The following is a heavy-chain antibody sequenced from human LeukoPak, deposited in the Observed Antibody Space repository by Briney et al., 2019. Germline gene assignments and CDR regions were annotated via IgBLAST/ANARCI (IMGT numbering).Heavy chain of an antibody. CDR3: ASGSSSVGY. J-gene: IGHJ4*02. V-gene: IGHV3-11*01. CDR1: GGSVSSGSYY. Sequence: LSLTCTVSGGSVSSGSYYMSWIRQSPGKGLEWISYVSPNGTDIYSIDSVRGRFIISRDNAKNSLSLQMNSLGVEDTAVYYCASGSSSVGYWGQGTLVTVSS. D-gene: IGHD6-6*01. CDR2: VSPNGTDI.